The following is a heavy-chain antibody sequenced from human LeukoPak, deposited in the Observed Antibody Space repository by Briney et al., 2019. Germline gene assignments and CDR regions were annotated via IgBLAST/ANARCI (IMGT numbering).Heavy chain of an antibody. J-gene: IGHJ4*02. V-gene: IGHV4-61*02. Sequence: PSQTLSLTCTVSGGSISSGSYYWSWLRQPAGKGLEWIGRIYTSGSTNYNPSLKSRVTISVDTSKNQFSLKLSSVTAADTAVYYCARETYYFDYWGQGTLVTVSS. CDR1: GGSISSGSYY. CDR3: ARETYYFDY. CDR2: IYTSGST.